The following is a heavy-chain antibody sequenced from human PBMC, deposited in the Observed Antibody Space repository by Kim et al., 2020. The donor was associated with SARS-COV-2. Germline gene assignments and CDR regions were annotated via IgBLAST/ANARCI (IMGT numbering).Heavy chain of an antibody. CDR1: GFTFSSYA. Sequence: GGSLRLSCAASGFTFSSYAMSWVRQAPGKGLEWVSAISGSGGSTYYADSVKGRFTISRDNSKNTLYLQMNSLRAEDTAVYYCAKDPSFRDGYNTPTDYWGQGTLVTVSS. D-gene: IGHD5-12*01. J-gene: IGHJ4*02. CDR3: AKDPSFRDGYNTPTDY. V-gene: IGHV3-23*01. CDR2: ISGSGGST.